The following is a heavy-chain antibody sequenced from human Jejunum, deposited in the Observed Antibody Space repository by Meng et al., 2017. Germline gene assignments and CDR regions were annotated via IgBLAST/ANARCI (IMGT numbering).Heavy chain of an antibody. J-gene: IGHJ4*02. V-gene: IGHV3-30*01. CDR2: ISYDGSKE. Sequence: GESLKISCAASGFTFSSYTMHWVRQAPGKGPEWLTAISYDGSKEYYADSVKGRFTISRDNFKNTLYLQMNSLTPEDTAVYYCAREPSFGEHDYWGQGTLVTVSS. CDR1: GFTFSSYT. CDR3: AREPSFGEHDY. D-gene: IGHD3-10*01.